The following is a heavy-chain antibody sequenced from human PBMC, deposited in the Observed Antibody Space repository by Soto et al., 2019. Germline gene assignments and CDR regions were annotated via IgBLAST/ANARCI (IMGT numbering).Heavy chain of an antibody. D-gene: IGHD6-6*01. Sequence: SETLSLTYTVSGGSISSSSYYWGWIRQPPGKGLEWIGSIYYSGSTYYNPSLKSRVTISVDTSKNQFSLKVSSVTAADTAVYYCARRGLSSSVAKGFDPWGQGTLVTVSS. CDR3: ARRGLSSSVAKGFDP. CDR2: IYYSGST. CDR1: GGSISSSSYY. J-gene: IGHJ5*02. V-gene: IGHV4-39*01.